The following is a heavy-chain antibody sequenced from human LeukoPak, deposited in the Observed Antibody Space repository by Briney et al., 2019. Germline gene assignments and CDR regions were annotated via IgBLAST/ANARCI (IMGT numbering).Heavy chain of an antibody. Sequence: KPSETLSLTCSVSGGSISSSSYYWGWIRQPPGKGLEWIGSIHDSGSTYYNQTLKSRLTISVDTSKNQFSLQLSSVTAADTAVYYCWLQRMVAAYFDSWGQGTLVTVSA. J-gene: IGHJ4*02. D-gene: IGHD2-15*01. CDR3: WLQRMVAAYFDS. CDR1: GGSISSSSYY. CDR2: IHDSGST. V-gene: IGHV4-39*07.